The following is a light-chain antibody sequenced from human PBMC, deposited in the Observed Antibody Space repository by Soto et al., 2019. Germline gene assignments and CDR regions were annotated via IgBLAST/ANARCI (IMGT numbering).Light chain of an antibody. CDR2: AAS. CDR3: QQSYSTPQT. V-gene: IGKV1-39*01. Sequence: DIQMTQSPSSLSASVGDRVTITCRASQSISNYLNWYQQKPGKAPKLLMYAASSLQSGVPSRFGGSGSGTEFTLTISSLQPEDFATYYCQQSYSTPQTFGQGTKVEIK. CDR1: QSISNY. J-gene: IGKJ1*01.